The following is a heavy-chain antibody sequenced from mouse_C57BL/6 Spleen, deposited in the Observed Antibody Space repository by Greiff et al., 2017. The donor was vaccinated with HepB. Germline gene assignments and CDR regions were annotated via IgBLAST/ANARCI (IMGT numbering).Heavy chain of an antibody. CDR2: IDPSDSYT. V-gene: IGHV1-69*01. D-gene: IGHD3-3*01. CDR3: ARRTIMGQREYYFDY. Sequence: QVQLQQPGAELVMPGASVKLSCKASGYTFTSYWMHWVKQRPGQGLEWIGEIDPSDSYTNYNQKFKGKATLTVDKSSSTAYMRLSSLTSADSAAYDCARRTIMGQREYYFDYWGQGTTLTVAS. J-gene: IGHJ2*01. CDR1: GYTFTSYW.